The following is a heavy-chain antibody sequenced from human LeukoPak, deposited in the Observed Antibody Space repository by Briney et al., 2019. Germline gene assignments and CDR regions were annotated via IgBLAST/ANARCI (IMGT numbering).Heavy chain of an antibody. CDR3: ARDLRWELQGYDY. V-gene: IGHV1-2*02. Sequence: ASVKVSCKASGYTFTGNYMHWVRQAPGQGLEWMGWINPNSGGTNYAQKFQGRVTMTRDTSISTAYMELSRLRSDDTAVYYCARDLRWELQGYDYWGQGTLVTVSS. J-gene: IGHJ4*02. D-gene: IGHD1-26*01. CDR1: GYTFTGNY. CDR2: INPNSGGT.